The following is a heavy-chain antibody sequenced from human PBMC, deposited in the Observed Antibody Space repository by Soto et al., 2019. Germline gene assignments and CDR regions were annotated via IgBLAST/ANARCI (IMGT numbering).Heavy chain of an antibody. V-gene: IGHV1-8*01. D-gene: IGHD6-19*01. CDR3: ARGLRSIAVAGYNWFDP. Sequence: GASVKVSFKASGYTFTSYDINWVRQATGQGLEWMGWMNPNSGNTGYAQKFQGRVTMTRNTSISTAYMELGSLRSEDTAVYYCARGLRSIAVAGYNWFDPWGQGTLVTVSS. CDR1: GYTFTSYD. CDR2: MNPNSGNT. J-gene: IGHJ5*02.